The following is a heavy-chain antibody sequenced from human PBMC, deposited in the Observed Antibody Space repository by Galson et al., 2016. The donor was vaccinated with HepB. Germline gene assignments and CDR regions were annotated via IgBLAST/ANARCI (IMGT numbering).Heavy chain of an antibody. V-gene: IGHV3-7*05. Sequence: SLRLSCAASGFAFSNYWMSWVRQLSGKGLEWVASIKQDGSEIHYVDSVKGRFTISRDNAKNSLYLRVNSLRAEDTAVYFCARGLFDVWSSSYFRRWGQGTLVTVSS. J-gene: IGHJ1*01. D-gene: IGHD3-3*01. CDR3: ARGLFDVWSSSYFRR. CDR2: IKQDGSEI. CDR1: GFAFSNYW.